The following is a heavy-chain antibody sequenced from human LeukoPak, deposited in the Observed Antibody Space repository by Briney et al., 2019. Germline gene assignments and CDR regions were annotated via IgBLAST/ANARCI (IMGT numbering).Heavy chain of an antibody. CDR3: ARAGGYCGRISCPYYFDY. D-gene: IGHD2-15*01. CDR1: GYTFTSYD. Sequence: ASVKVSCKASGYTFTSYDINWVRQATGQGLEWMGWMNPNSGNTGYAQKFQGRVTMTRNTSISAAYMELSSLRSEDTAVYYCARAGGYCGRISCPYYFDYWGQGSLVAVSS. CDR2: MNPNSGNT. V-gene: IGHV1-8*01. J-gene: IGHJ4*02.